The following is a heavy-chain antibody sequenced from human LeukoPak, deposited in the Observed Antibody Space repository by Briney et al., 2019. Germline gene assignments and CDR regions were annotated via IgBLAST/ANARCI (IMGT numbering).Heavy chain of an antibody. Sequence: TGGSLRLSCAASGFTFSSYWMHWVRQAPGKGLVWVSRVKSDGSVTNYVDSVKGRFTISRDNAKNTLYLQMNSLRAEDTAVYYCAMFSYVSGTTISWGQGTLVTVSS. CDR2: VKSDGSVT. D-gene: IGHD1-20*01. J-gene: IGHJ4*02. CDR3: AMFSYVSGTTIS. V-gene: IGHV3-74*01. CDR1: GFTFSSYW.